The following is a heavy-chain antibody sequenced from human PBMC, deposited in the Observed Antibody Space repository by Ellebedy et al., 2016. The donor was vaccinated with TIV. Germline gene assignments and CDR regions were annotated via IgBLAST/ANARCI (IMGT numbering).Heavy chain of an antibody. Sequence: MPGGSLTLSCAVYGGSFSGYYWSWIRQPPGKGLEWNGEIIQSGTMNYSPSLKSRVTISVDKSKNQFSLRLTSVTAADTAVYFCPRGIYGSGSVDYWGQGTLVTVSS. D-gene: IGHD3-10*01. CDR2: IIQSGTM. CDR1: GGSFSGYY. V-gene: IGHV4-34*01. CDR3: PRGIYGSGSVDY. J-gene: IGHJ4*02.